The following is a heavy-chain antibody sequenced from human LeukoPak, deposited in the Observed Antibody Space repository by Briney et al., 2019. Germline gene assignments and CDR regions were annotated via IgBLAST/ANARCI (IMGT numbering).Heavy chain of an antibody. D-gene: IGHD3-10*01. CDR2: IYYSGST. CDR1: GGSISSYY. V-gene: IGHV4-59*01. CDR3: ARTRGDGAFDI. Sequence: PSETLSLTCTVSGGSISSYYWSWIRQPPGKGLEWIGYIYYSGSTNYNPSLKSRVTISVDTSKNQFSLKLSSVTAADTAVYYCARTRGDGAFDIWGQGTMVTVSS. J-gene: IGHJ3*02.